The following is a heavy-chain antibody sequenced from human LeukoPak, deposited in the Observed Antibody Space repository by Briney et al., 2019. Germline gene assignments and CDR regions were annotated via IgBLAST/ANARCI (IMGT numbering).Heavy chain of an antibody. J-gene: IGHJ2*01. D-gene: IGHD1-26*01. V-gene: IGHV4-61*01. Sequence: SETLSLTCTVSGGSVSSNSYYWSWVRQPPGKGVEWIGFIDYTGSANYNPSLKSRVTISVDTSKNQFSLKLSSVTAADTAVCYCARANRIVGATTNYWYFDLWGRGTLVTVSS. CDR2: IDYTGSA. CDR3: ARANRIVGATTNYWYFDL. CDR1: GGSVSSNSYY.